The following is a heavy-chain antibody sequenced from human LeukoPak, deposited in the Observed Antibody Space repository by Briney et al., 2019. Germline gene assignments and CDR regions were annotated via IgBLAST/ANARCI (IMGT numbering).Heavy chain of an antibody. CDR2: INYSGST. V-gene: IGHV4-39*07. D-gene: IGHD6-6*01. J-gene: IGHJ5*02. CDR3: AGGSSSSARMLRYNWFDP. CDR1: GGSISSSSYY. Sequence: SETLSLTCTVSGGSISSSSYYWGWIRQPPGKGLEWIGSINYSGSTYYNPSLKSRVTISVDTSKNQFSLKLSSVTAADTAVYYCAGGSSSSARMLRYNWFDPWGQGTLVTVSS.